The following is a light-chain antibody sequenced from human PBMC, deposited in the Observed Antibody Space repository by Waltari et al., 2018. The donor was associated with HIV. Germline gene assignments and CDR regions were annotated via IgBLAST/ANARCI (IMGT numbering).Light chain of an antibody. CDR3: QNRSNWRPST. CDR2: DAS. V-gene: IGKV3-11*01. Sequence: EILLTQSPAILSSSPGERATLSCTASQAVSTFLAWYLQKHGQAPRLLMYDASNRATDIPDRFSGSGSGADFTLTSSSREPEEVAVDYCQNRSNWRPSTFGQGTKLEIK. J-gene: IGKJ2*02. CDR1: QAVSTF.